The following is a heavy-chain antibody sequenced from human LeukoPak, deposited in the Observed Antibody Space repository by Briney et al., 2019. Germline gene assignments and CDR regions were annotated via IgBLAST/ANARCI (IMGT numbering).Heavy chain of an antibody. D-gene: IGHD2-8*02. CDR2: IHYSGST. CDR3: ARYWDAFGI. Sequence: SETLSLTCTVAGASISSYCCSWIRQPPGKGLEWIGNIHYSGSTNYNPSLKGRVTISVDTSKKHFSLTLSSVTAADTAVYFCARYWDAFGIWGQGTTVTVSS. J-gene: IGHJ3*02. V-gene: IGHV4-59*08. CDR1: GASISSYC.